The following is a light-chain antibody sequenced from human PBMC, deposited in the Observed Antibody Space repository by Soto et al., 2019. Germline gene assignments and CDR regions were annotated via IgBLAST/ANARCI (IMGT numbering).Light chain of an antibody. CDR2: DDN. CDR3: GAWDDGLSADV. Sequence: QSVLTQPPSVSAAPGQKVTISCAGSRSNVGNHYVSWYQQLPGTAPKLLIYDDNKRPSGIPDRFSGSKSATSATLGITGLQTGDEADYYCGAWDDGLSADVFGPGTKVTVL. CDR1: RSNVGNHY. J-gene: IGLJ1*01. V-gene: IGLV1-51*01.